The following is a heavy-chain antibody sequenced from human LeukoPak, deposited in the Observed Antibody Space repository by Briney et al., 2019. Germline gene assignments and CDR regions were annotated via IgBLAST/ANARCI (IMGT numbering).Heavy chain of an antibody. D-gene: IGHD3-10*01. V-gene: IGHV1-46*01. CDR1: GYTFTSCY. CDR3: ARGPMVGDRFDP. Sequence: ASVKVSCKASGYTFTSCYMHWVRQAPGQGLEWMGIINPSGGSTSYAQKFQGRVTMTRDTSTSTVYMELSSPRSEDTAVYYCARGPMVGDRFDPWGQGTLVTVSS. J-gene: IGHJ5*02. CDR2: INPSGGST.